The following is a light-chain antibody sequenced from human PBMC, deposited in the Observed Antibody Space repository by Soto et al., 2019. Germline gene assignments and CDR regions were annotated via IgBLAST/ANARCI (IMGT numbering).Light chain of an antibody. CDR1: QNVRSN. J-gene: IGKJ1*01. CDR2: GAS. Sequence: EIVMTQSRSTLFVYPVKRSTLPCRASQNVRSNLAWYQQKPGQAPRLLIYGASTRATGIPARCSGRGSGTECILTSSSLQSEDFAVYYCQQYDDWPETVGQGTKVEIK. CDR3: QQYDDWPET. V-gene: IGKV3-15*01.